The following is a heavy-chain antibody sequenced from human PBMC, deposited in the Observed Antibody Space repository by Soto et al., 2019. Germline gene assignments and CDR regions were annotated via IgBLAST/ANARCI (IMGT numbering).Heavy chain of an antibody. V-gene: IGHV3-9*01. CDR2: ISWNSGSI. CDR3: AKDISAGMVRGASDY. CDR1: GFTFDDYA. J-gene: IGHJ4*02. Sequence: GGSLRLSCAASGFTFDDYAMHWVRQAPGKGLEWVSGISWNSGSIGYADSVKGRFTISRDNAKNSLYLQMNSLRAEDTALYYCAKDISAGMVRGASDYWGQGTLVTVSS. D-gene: IGHD3-10*01.